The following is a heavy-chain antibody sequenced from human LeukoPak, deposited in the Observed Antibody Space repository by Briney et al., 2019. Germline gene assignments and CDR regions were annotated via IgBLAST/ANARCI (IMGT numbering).Heavy chain of an antibody. CDR1: GFTFSRNA. CDR2: ISGSGGST. V-gene: IGHV3-23*01. Sequence: GGSLRLSCAASGFTFSRNAMNWVRQAPGKGLEWVSAISGSGGSTYYADSVKGRFTISRDNSKNTLYLQMNSLRAEDTAVYYCAKDRYYDSSGPDYWGQGTLVTVSS. J-gene: IGHJ4*02. D-gene: IGHD3-22*01. CDR3: AKDRYYDSSGPDY.